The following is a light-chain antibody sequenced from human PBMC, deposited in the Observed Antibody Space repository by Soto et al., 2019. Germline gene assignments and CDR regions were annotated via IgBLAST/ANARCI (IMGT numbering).Light chain of an antibody. V-gene: IGLV2-8*01. CDR2: EVS. CDR1: SSDVGGYNY. J-gene: IGLJ2*01. Sequence: QSALTQPPSASGSPGQSVTISCTGTSSDVGGYNYVSWYQQHPGKAPKLMIYEVSKRPSGVPDRFSGSKSGNTASLTVSGLXXEDEADYYCSSYAGSNNLVFGGGTQLTVL. CDR3: SSYAGSNNLV.